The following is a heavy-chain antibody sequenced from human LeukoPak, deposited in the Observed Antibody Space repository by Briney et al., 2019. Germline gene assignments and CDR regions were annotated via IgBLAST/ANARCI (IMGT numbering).Heavy chain of an antibody. V-gene: IGHV4-39*01. CDR3: IRSGGYCSSITCHVEYFDV. CDR2: ISYSGST. J-gene: IGHJ2*01. CDR1: GGSTSSTNYY. Sequence: SETLSLTCTVSGGSTSSTNYYWGWIRQPPGKDLEWIGSISYSGSTYYNPSLKSRVTISVDTSKNQFSLKLSSVTATDTAVYYCIRSGGYCSSITCHVEYFDVWGRGTLVTVSS. D-gene: IGHD2-2*01.